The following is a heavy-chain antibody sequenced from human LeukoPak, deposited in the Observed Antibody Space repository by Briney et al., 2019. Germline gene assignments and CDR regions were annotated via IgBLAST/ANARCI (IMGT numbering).Heavy chain of an antibody. CDR2: IYHSGST. Sequence: SETLSLTCTVSGYSISSGYYWGWIRQPPGKGLEWIGSIYHSGSTYYNPSLKSRVTISVDTSKNQFSLKLSSVTAADTALYYCARAPLYDYGDHFAFDIWGQGTMVTVSS. CDR3: ARAPLYDYGDHFAFDI. V-gene: IGHV4-38-2*02. CDR1: GYSISSGYY. D-gene: IGHD4-17*01. J-gene: IGHJ3*02.